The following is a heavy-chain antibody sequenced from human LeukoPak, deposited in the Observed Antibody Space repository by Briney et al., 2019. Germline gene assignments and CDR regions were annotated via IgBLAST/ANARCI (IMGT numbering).Heavy chain of an antibody. CDR1: GFTFSSYS. V-gene: IGHV3-21*01. CDR2: ITGSSTYR. J-gene: IGHJ4*02. CDR3: ARDLNFWSSYSTRGFDY. Sequence: GGSLRLXCAASGFTFSSYSMTWVRRAPGKGLEWVSSITGSSTYRDYADSEKGRFTISRDNAKNSLYLQMNSLRAEDTAVYYCARDLNFWSSYSTRGFDYWGRGTLVTVSS. D-gene: IGHD3-3*01.